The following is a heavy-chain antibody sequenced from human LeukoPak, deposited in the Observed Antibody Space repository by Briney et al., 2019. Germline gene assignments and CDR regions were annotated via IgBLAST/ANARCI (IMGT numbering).Heavy chain of an antibody. Sequence: PSETLSLTCTVSGGSISSYYWSWIRQPQGKGLEWIGYIYYSGSTNYTPSLKSRVTISVDTSKNQFSLKLSSVTAADTAVYYCARHRTYYDSSGYYPIFDYWGQGTLVTVSS. J-gene: IGHJ4*02. CDR3: ARHRTYYDSSGYYPIFDY. CDR1: GGSISSYY. V-gene: IGHV4-59*08. D-gene: IGHD3-22*01. CDR2: IYYSGST.